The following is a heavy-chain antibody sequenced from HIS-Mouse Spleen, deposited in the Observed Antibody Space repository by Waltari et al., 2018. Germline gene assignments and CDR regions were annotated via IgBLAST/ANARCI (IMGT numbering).Heavy chain of an antibody. V-gene: IGHV3-7*01. CDR3: ARGVM. Sequence: EVQLVEPGGGLVQPGGSLRLSCAASGFAFGRYWMSWVRQAPGKGLEWVDNIKQDGSEKYYVDSVKGRFTISRENAKNSLYLQMNSLRAEDTAVYYCARGVMWGQGTLVTVSS. D-gene: IGHD2-21*01. J-gene: IGHJ4*02. CDR2: IKQDGSEK. CDR1: GFAFGRYW.